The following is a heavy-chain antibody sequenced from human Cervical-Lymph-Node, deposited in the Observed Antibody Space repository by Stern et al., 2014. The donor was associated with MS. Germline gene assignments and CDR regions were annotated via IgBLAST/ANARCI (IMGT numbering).Heavy chain of an antibody. V-gene: IGHV3-21*01. J-gene: IGHJ4*02. Sequence: EDQLVESGGGLVKPGGSLRLSCAASGFTFSSYSMNWVRQAPGKGLEWVSSISSSSSYIYYADSVKGRFTISRDNAKNSLYLQMNSLRAEDTAVYYCAREPRAGKMVDYWGQGTLVTVSS. CDR1: GFTFSSYS. D-gene: IGHD6-19*01. CDR3: AREPRAGKMVDY. CDR2: ISSSSSYI.